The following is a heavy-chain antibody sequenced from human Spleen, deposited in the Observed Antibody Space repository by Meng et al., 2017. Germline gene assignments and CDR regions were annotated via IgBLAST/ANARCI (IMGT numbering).Heavy chain of an antibody. Sequence: QVHLQGSGPGLVKPSGPLSLTCAFSGGSISSSNWWSWVRQPPGKGLEWIGEIYHSGSTNYNPSLKSRVTISVDKSKNQFSLKLSSVTAADTAVYYCARGPPAGNGDDSYVRFDPWGQGILVTVSS. CDR2: IYHSGST. J-gene: IGHJ5*02. CDR3: ARGPPAGNGDDSYVRFDP. V-gene: IGHV4-4*02. CDR1: GGSISSSNW. D-gene: IGHD5-12*01.